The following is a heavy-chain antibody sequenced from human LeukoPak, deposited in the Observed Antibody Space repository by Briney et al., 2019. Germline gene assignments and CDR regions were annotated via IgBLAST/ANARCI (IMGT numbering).Heavy chain of an antibody. CDR2: IYPGGSDT. CDR3: VLRDSSGYLVD. D-gene: IGHD3-22*01. Sequence: GESLKISCQGSGYSFTNYWIGWVRQMPGKGLERMGIIYPGGSDTKYSPSFQGQVTISADKSISTAYLQWSSLKASDTAIYYCVLRDSSGYLVDWGQGTLVTVSS. CDR1: GYSFTNYW. V-gene: IGHV5-51*01. J-gene: IGHJ4*02.